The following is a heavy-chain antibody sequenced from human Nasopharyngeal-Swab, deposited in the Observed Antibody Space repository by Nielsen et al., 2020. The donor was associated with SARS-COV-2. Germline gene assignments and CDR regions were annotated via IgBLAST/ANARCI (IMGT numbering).Heavy chain of an antibody. CDR1: GFTFSSYG. CDR3: ARGPWKQWLVLLVASPFDY. D-gene: IGHD6-19*01. CDR2: ISYDGSNK. J-gene: IGHJ4*02. Sequence: GGFLRLSCAAFGFTFSSYGMNWVGKAQGKGLEGVAVISYDGSNKYYADSVKGRFTISRDNSKNTLYLQMNSLRAEDTAVYYCARGPWKQWLVLLVASPFDYWGQGTLVTVSS. V-gene: IGHV3-30*03.